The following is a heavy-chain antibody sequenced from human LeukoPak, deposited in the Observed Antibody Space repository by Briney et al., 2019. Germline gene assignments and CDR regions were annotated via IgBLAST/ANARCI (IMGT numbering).Heavy chain of an antibody. Sequence: SETLSLTCAVSGGSFSGYYWSWIRQPPGKGLEWIGEINHSGSTNYNPSLKSRVTISVDTSKNQFSLKLSSVTAADTAVYYCAQAVVAATRYYYYYYMDVWGKGTTVTVSS. CDR1: GGSFSGYY. CDR3: AQAVVAATRYYYYYYMDV. CDR2: INHSGST. D-gene: IGHD2-15*01. V-gene: IGHV4-34*01. J-gene: IGHJ6*03.